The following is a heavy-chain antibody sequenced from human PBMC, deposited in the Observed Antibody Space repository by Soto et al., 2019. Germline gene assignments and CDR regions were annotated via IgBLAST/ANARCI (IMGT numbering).Heavy chain of an antibody. V-gene: IGHV3-21*01. CDR3: ARSIVVVAPTEGMDV. CDR2: ISSSSTYM. J-gene: IGHJ6*02. D-gene: IGHD2-21*01. CDR1: GFTLSNEN. Sequence: EVQLVESGGGLVKPGGSLRLSCAASGFTLSNENMNWVRQAPGKGLEWVSFISSSSTYMYYADSVKGRFTISSGNAGNSLYLQMNRLRAEDTAVYYCARSIVVVAPTEGMDVWGQGTTVTVSS.